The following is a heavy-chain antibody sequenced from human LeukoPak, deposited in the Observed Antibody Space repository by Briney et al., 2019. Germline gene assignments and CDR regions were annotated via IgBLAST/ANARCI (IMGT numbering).Heavy chain of an antibody. CDR3: ARERGYCSGGSCHNGARYYYYGMVV. J-gene: IGHJ6*02. V-gene: IGHV3-21*01. Sequence: GGSLRLSCAASGFTFSSYSMNWVRQAPGKGLEWVSSISSSSSYIYYADSVKGRFTISRDNAKNSLYLQMNSLRAEDTAVYYCARERGYCSGGSCHNGARYYYYGMVVWGRGTTVTVSS. CDR1: GFTFSSYS. D-gene: IGHD2-15*01. CDR2: ISSSSSYI.